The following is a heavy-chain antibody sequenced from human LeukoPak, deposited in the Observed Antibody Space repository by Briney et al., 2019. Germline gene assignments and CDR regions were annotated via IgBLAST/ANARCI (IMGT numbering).Heavy chain of an antibody. CDR3: AKDFGYGYYFNY. D-gene: IGHD5-18*01. J-gene: IGHJ4*02. CDR1: GFTFSSYA. CDR2: ISSSGGST. Sequence: GGSLRLSCVASGFTFSSYAMTWVRQAPGKGLEWVSAISSSGGSTYYADSVKGRFPISRDNSKTTVYLPMNSLRADDTAIYYCAKDFGYGYYFNYWGQGNLVTVSS. V-gene: IGHV3-23*01.